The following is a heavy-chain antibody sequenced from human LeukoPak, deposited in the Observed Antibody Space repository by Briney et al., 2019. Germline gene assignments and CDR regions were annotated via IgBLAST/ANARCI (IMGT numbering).Heavy chain of an antibody. CDR1: GGSTSSGGSS. V-gene: IGHV4-30-2*01. CDR3: ARAETYSSSWYSPGGYFDY. J-gene: IGHJ4*02. D-gene: IGHD6-13*01. CDR2: IDHGGST. Sequence: SETLSLTCAVSGGSTSSGGSSWSWIRQPPWKGLEWIGFIDHGGSTYYNPSLKSRVTISVDRSKNQFSLKLSSVTAADTAVYYCARAETYSSSWYSPGGYFDYWGQGTLVTVSS.